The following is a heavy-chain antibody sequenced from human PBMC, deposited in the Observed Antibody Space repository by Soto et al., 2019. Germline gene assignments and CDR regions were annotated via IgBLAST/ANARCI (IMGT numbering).Heavy chain of an antibody. J-gene: IGHJ6*02. CDR1: GGTFSSYA. CDR3: ARDSGSVVPAAPTNVYYYYYGMDV. V-gene: IGHV1-69*01. CDR2: IIPIFGTA. D-gene: IGHD2-2*01. Sequence: QVQLVQSGAEVKKPGSSVKVSCKASGGTFSSYAISWVRQAPGQGLEWMGGIIPIFGTANYAQKFQGRVTITADESTSTAYMELSSLRSEDTAVYYCARDSGSVVPAAPTNVYYYYYGMDVWGQGTTVTVSS.